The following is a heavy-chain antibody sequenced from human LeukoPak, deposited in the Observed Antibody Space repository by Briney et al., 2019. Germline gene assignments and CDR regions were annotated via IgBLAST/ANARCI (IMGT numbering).Heavy chain of an antibody. J-gene: IGHJ6*03. V-gene: IGHV4-34*01. CDR3: ARGTGFGVVFNYYQYYMDV. CDR1: GGSFNNYY. CDR2: INHSGST. D-gene: IGHD3-3*01. Sequence: KPSETLSLTCAVYGGSFNNYYWSWIRQPPGTGLEWIGEINHSGSTKYNPSLKSRVTISVDTSKNQFSLKLTSVTAADTAVYYCARGTGFGVVFNYYQYYMDVWAKGPRSPSP.